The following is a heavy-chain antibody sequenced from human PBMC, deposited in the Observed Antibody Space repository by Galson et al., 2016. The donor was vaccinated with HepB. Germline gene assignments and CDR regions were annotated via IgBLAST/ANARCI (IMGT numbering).Heavy chain of an antibody. CDR3: ARDPYYYGMDV. Sequence: SLRLSCAASGFTFSHYNMNWVRQAPGKGLEWVSCISSRSSDIEYADSVKGRFTISRDNAKNSLYLQMNSLRAEDTAVYYCARDPYYYGMDVWGQGTTVTVSS. J-gene: IGHJ6*02. CDR1: GFTFSHYN. CDR2: ISSRSSDI. V-gene: IGHV3-21*01.